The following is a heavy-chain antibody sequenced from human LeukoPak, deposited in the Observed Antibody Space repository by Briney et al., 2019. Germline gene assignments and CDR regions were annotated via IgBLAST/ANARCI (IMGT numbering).Heavy chain of an antibody. J-gene: IGHJ4*02. V-gene: IGHV3-48*01. D-gene: IGHD5-18*01. CDR1: GFTFSSYS. CDR2: ISSSTI. CDR3: AREKRGYSYGYCLDY. Sequence: PGGSLRLSCAASGFTFSSYSMKWVRQAPGKGLEWVSYISSSTIYYADSVKGRFTISRDNAKNSLYLQMNSLRAEDTAVYYCAREKRGYSYGYCLDYWGQGTLVTVSS.